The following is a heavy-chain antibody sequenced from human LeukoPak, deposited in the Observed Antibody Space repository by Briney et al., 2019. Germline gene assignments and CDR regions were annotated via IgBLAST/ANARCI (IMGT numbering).Heavy chain of an antibody. CDR3: TRGPGWLIDY. CDR1: GGSISSTNYF. CDR2: IYYTGRP. D-gene: IGHD3-16*01. V-gene: IGHV4-39*07. J-gene: IGHJ4*02. Sequence: SETLSLTCTVSGGSISSTNYFWGWIRQPPGKGLEWIGAIYYTGRPYYNPSLKSRVTMSVDTSKNQFSLKLNSLTTADTAVYYCTRGPGWLIDYWGQGILVTVSS.